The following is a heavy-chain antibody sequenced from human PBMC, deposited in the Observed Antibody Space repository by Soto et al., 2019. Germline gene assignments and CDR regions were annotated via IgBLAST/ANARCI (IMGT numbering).Heavy chain of an antibody. V-gene: IGHV3-9*01. Sequence: EVQLVESGGGLVQPGRSLRLSCAASGFTFDDYATHWVRQAPGKGLEWVSGISWNSGSIGYADSVKGRFTISRDNAKNSLYLQMNSLRAEDTALYYCAKDPGDYSFDYWGQGTLVTVSS. CDR3: AKDPGDYSFDY. J-gene: IGHJ4*02. CDR1: GFTFDDYA. D-gene: IGHD4-17*01. CDR2: ISWNSGSI.